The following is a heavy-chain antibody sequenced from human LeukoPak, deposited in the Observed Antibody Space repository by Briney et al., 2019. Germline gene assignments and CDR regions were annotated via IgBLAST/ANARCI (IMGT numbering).Heavy chain of an antibody. V-gene: IGHV4-39*07. CDR2: IYHSGET. CDR3: AETNTQDWFDP. CDR1: GGSISSTSYY. Sequence: SETLSLTCRVSGGSISSTSYYWGWIRQPPGKGLEWIASIYHSGETFYNPSLESRVAISVDTSNNEVFLDLYSVTAADTAMYYCAETNTQDWFDPCRRGSQVA. J-gene: IGHJ5*02. D-gene: IGHD2-8*01.